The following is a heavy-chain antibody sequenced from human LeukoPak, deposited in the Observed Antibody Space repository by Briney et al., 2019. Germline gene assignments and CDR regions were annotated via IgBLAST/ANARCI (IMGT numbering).Heavy chain of an antibody. J-gene: IGHJ4*02. CDR2: FYYTRST. V-gene: IGHV4-39*01. CDR1: GGSISSTSYY. CDR3: ARRKPIVDVVTVYPGQIDY. D-gene: IGHD2-15*01. Sequence: SETLSLTCTVSGGSISSTSYYWGWIRQPPGKGLEWIGSFYYTRSTSYNPSLKSRVTISADTSKNQFSLKLSSVTAADTAVYYCARRKPIVDVVTVYPGQIDYWGQGTLVTVSS.